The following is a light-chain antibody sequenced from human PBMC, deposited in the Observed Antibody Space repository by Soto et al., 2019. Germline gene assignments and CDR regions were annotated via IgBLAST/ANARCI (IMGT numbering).Light chain of an antibody. V-gene: IGKV3-20*01. Sequence: EIVLTQSPGTLSLSPGERATLSCRASQSVTSSYLAWYQQKPGQAHSLLIYGASSRATGIPDRFSGSGSGTDFTLTISRLEPDDFLVYYCQQYGNSPLTFGGGTKVEIK. CDR2: GAS. J-gene: IGKJ4*01. CDR3: QQYGNSPLT. CDR1: QSVTSSY.